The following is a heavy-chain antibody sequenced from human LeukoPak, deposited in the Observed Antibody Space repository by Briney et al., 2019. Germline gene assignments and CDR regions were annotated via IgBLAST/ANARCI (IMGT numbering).Heavy chain of an antibody. V-gene: IGHV3-11*06. J-gene: IGHJ4*02. CDR1: GFTFSDYY. D-gene: IGHD6-6*01. CDR2: ISDNSTYT. CDR3: ARAYSSFSFDF. Sequence: SGRSLRLSCAASGFTFSDYYMSWVRQAPGKGLEWVSYISDNSTYTMYADSVKGRFTISRDNDQNSLYLQMNSLRAEDTAVYYCARAYSSFSFDFWGQGTPVTVSS.